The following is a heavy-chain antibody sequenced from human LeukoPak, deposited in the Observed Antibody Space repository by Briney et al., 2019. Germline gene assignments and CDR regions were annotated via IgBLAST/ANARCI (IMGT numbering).Heavy chain of an antibody. J-gene: IGHJ4*02. D-gene: IGHD1-26*01. CDR2: IYSGGST. CDR1: GFTVSSNY. V-gene: IGHV3-66*02. Sequence: GGSLRLSCAASGFTVSSNYMSWVRQAPGKGLEWVSVIYSGGSTYYADSVKGRFTISRDNSKNTLYLQMNSLRAEDTAVYHCARDSWELPGSFDYWGQGTLVTVSS. CDR3: ARDSWELPGSFDY.